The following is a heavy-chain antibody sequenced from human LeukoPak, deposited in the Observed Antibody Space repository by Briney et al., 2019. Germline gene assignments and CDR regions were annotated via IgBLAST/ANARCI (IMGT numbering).Heavy chain of an antibody. CDR2: IYYSGST. CDR3: ARSMPVVPAAKLFYYYYYMDV. CDR1: GGSISSGGYY. Sequence: PSETLSLTCTVSGGSISSGGYYWSCIRQHPGKGLEWIGYIYYSGSTYYNPSLKSRVTISVDTYKNQFSLKLSSVTAADTAVYYCARSMPVVPAAKLFYYYYYMDVWGKGTTVTVSS. D-gene: IGHD2-2*01. V-gene: IGHV4-31*03. J-gene: IGHJ6*03.